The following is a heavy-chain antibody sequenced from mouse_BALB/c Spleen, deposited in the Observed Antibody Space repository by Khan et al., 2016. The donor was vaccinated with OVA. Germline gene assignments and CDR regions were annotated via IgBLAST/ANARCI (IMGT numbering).Heavy chain of an antibody. CDR1: GFTFSSYG. V-gene: IGHV5-6*01. CDR2: ISSGGHYT. D-gene: IGHD1-2*01. J-gene: IGHJ4*01. CDR3: AITITAAKWDYYAMDY. Sequence: EVELVESGGDLVKPGGSLKLSCAASGFTFSSYGMSWVRQTPDKRLEWVATISSGGHYTYFPDSVRGRFTISRDNAKNTLYLQMSSLKSENTAMYYCAITITAAKWDYYAMDYWGQGTSVTVSS.